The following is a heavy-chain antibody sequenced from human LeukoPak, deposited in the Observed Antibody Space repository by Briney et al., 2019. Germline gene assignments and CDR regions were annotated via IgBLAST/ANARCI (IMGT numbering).Heavy chain of an antibody. D-gene: IGHD1-26*01. CDR2: IYYSGSI. Sequence: SETLSLTCTVSGGSISSSSYYWGWIRQPPGKGLEWIGSIYYSGSIYYNPSLKSRVTISVDTSKNQFSLKLSSVTAADTAVYYCARGWELLNDAFDIWGQGTMVTVSS. V-gene: IGHV4-39*01. CDR3: ARGWELLNDAFDI. J-gene: IGHJ3*02. CDR1: GGSISSSSYY.